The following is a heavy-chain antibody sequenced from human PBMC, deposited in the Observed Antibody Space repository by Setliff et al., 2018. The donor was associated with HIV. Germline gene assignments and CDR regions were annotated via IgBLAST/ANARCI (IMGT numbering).Heavy chain of an antibody. J-gene: IGHJ4*01. V-gene: IGHV4-59*11. CDR3: ARTRGYSYGTLAGFDY. D-gene: IGHD5-18*01. Sequence: SETLSLTCTVSGASIRSQYWSWIRKPPGKGLEWIGYISYSGSTNYNPSLESRVAMSVDTSKQQFSLEVSSVTAADTAVYYCARTRGYSYGTLAGFDYWGRGSLVTV. CDR2: ISYSGST. CDR1: GASIRSQY.